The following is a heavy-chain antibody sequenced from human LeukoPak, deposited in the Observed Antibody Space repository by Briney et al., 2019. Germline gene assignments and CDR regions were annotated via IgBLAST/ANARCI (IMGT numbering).Heavy chain of an antibody. CDR2: IYYSGST. CDR3: ARDIVVVPAATWFDP. J-gene: IGHJ5*02. D-gene: IGHD2-2*01. Sequence: PSETLSLTCTVSGGSISSSSYYWGWIRQPPGKGLEWIGSIYYSGSTYYNPSLKSRVTISVDTSKNQFSLKLSSVTAADTAVYYCARDIVVVPAATWFDPWGQGTLVTVSS. V-gene: IGHV4-39*02. CDR1: GGSISSSSYY.